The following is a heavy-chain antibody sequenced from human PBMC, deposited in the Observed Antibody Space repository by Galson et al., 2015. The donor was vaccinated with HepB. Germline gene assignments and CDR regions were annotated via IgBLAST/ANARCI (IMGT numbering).Heavy chain of an antibody. J-gene: IGHJ4*02. CDR3: AKDARGEYRVYEFDY. D-gene: IGHD5/OR15-5a*01. Sequence: SLRLSCAASGFTFAGYAMSWVRQAPGRGPEWVSTIRSSDDDTFYADSVKGRFTISRDNSKNTLYMQMSSLSAEDTAVYYCAKDARGEYRVYEFDYWGQGTLVTVSS. CDR1: GFTFAGYA. CDR2: IRSSDDDT. V-gene: IGHV3-23*01.